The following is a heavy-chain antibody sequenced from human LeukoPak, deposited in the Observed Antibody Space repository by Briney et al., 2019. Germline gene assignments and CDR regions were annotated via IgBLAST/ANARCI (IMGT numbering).Heavy chain of an antibody. CDR2: ISAYNGNT. CDR3: ARASSRYCSGGSCYGQKYYFDY. CDR1: GYTFTSYG. V-gene: IGHV1-18*01. J-gene: IGHJ4*02. D-gene: IGHD2-15*01. Sequence: ASVKVSCKASGYTFTSYGISWVRQAPGQGLEWMGWISAYNGNTNYAQKLQGRVTMTTDTSTSTVYMELRSLRSDDTAVYYCARASSRYCSGGSCYGQKYYFDYWGQGTLVTVSS.